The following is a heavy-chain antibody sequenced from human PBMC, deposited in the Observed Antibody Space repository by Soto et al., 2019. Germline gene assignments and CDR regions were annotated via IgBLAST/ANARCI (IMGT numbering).Heavy chain of an antibody. CDR3: ILNGHADGLEV. J-gene: IGHJ6*02. CDR1: GFTFSNYW. V-gene: IGHV3-7*01. D-gene: IGHD3-9*01. CDR2: IKQDGSEK. Sequence: GGSLRLSCATSGFTFSNYWMIWVRQSPGKGLEWVANIKQDGSEKYYVDSVKGRFTISRDNAKDSLYLQMNSLRVDDTAMYYCILNGHADGLEVWGQGTTVTVSS.